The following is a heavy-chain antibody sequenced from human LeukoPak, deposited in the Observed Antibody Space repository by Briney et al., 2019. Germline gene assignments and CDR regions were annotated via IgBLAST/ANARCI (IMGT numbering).Heavy chain of an antibody. CDR2: FDPEDGET. CDR3: ATGPYEFWSGYYTAY. J-gene: IGHJ4*02. Sequence: ASVKVSCKVSGYTLTELSMHWVRQAPGKGLEWMGGFDPEDGETIYVQKFQGRVTMTEDTSTDIAYMELSSLRSEDTAVYYCATGPYEFWSGYYTAYWGQGTLVTVSS. CDR1: GYTLTELS. D-gene: IGHD3-3*01. V-gene: IGHV1-24*01.